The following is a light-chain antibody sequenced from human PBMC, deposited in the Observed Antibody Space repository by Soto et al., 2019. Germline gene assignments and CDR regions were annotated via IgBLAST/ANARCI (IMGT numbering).Light chain of an antibody. V-gene: IGKV3-20*01. Sequence: EIVMTQSPATLSVSPGERATLSCGASQNVGIDLAWFQQKPGQAPRLLIYGTSIRATGIPARFSGSGSGTDFTLTISRLEPEDFAVYYCQQYGSSPWTFGQGTKVDIK. J-gene: IGKJ1*01. CDR1: QNVGID. CDR2: GTS. CDR3: QQYGSSPWT.